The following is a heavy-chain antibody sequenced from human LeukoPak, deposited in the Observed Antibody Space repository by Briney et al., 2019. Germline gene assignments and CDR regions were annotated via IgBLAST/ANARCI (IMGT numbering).Heavy chain of an antibody. CDR1: GATFSSYA. V-gene: IGHV1-69*04. D-gene: IGHD6-19*01. CDR3: ARDPIAVAHNWFDP. CDR2: IIPILGIA. Sequence: ASVKVSCKASGATFSSYAISWVRQAPGQGLELMGRIIPILGIANYAQKFQGRVTITADKSTSTAYMELSSLRAEDTAVYYCARDPIAVAHNWFDPWGQGTLVTVSS. J-gene: IGHJ5*02.